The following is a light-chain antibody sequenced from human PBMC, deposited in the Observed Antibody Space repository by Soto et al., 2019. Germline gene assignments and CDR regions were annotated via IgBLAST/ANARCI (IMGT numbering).Light chain of an antibody. CDR2: GAS. Sequence: EIVLTQSPGTLSLSPGERAILACRASQSISSSYLAWYQQKPGQAPRLLIYGASSRATGIPDRFSGSGSGTDFTLTISRLEPEDFAVYYCQFFGSSRYTFGQGTKLEIK. V-gene: IGKV3-20*01. J-gene: IGKJ2*01. CDR1: QSISSSY. CDR3: QFFGSSRYT.